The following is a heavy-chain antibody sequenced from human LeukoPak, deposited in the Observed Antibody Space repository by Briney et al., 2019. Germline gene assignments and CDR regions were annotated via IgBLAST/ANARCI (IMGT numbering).Heavy chain of an antibody. Sequence: GGSPRLSCAASGFTFSSYTMHWIRQAPGKGLEWVSSISGSNSYIFYADSVKGRFTVSRDNAKDSLYLQMNSLRAEDTAVYYCARALTTLTYEGYWGQGTLVTVSS. J-gene: IGHJ4*02. CDR1: GFTFSSYT. V-gene: IGHV3-21*01. CDR3: ARALTTLTYEGY. D-gene: IGHD1-1*01. CDR2: ISGSNSYI.